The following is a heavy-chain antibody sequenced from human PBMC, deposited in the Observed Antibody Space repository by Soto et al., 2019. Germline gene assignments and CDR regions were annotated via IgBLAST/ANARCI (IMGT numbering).Heavy chain of an antibody. CDR3: TTEFSVMDAFDI. CDR2: IKSKTDGGTT. D-gene: IGHD2-8*01. J-gene: IGHJ3*02. Sequence: GGSLRLSCAASGFTFSNAWMSWVRQAPGKGLEWVGRIKSKTDGGTTDYAAPVKGRFTISRDDSKNTLYLQMNSLKTEDTAVYYCTTEFSVMDAFDIWGQGTMVTVSS. CDR1: GFTFSNAW. V-gene: IGHV3-15*01.